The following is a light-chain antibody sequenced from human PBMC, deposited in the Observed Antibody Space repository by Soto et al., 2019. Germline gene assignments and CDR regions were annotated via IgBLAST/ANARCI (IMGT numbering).Light chain of an antibody. CDR1: NIGDKS. CDR3: QVWDSGTDHYV. J-gene: IGLJ1*01. Sequence: SYELTQPPSLSVAPGQTARITCGGNNIGDKSVHWYQQKPGQAPVLVVYDDSVRPSGIPERFSGSNSGNTATLTISMVEAGDEGDYYCQVWDSGTDHYVFATGTKLTVL. V-gene: IGLV3-21*02. CDR2: DDS.